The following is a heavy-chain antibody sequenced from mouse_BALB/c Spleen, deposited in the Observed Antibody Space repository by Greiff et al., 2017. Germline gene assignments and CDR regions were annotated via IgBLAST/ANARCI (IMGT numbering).Heavy chain of an antibody. D-gene: IGHD2-14*01. Sequence: DVKLVESGGGLVKPGGSLKLSCAASGFTFSSYAMSWVRQTPEKRLEWVATISSGGSYTYYPDSVKGRFTISRDNAKNTLYLQMSSLRSEDTAMYYCARQDRYGYAMDYWGQGTSVTVSS. V-gene: IGHV5-9-3*01. CDR3: ARQDRYGYAMDY. CDR1: GFTFSSYA. J-gene: IGHJ4*01. CDR2: ISSGGSYT.